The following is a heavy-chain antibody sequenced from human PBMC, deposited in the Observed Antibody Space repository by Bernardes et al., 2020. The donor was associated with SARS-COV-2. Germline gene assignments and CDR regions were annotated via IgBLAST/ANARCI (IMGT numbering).Heavy chain of an antibody. CDR3: SRRGDSNTSPFDY. CDR1: RFTVSTNY. Sequence: GGSLRLSCGISRFTVSTNYMSWVRQAPGKGLEWVSGLFRDNVFYADSVKGRFTISRDNSENTLYLHMNSLRVDDTAVYYCSRRGDSNTSPFDYWGQGTLVAGSS. J-gene: IGHJ4*02. V-gene: IGHV3-53*01. CDR2: LFRDNV. D-gene: IGHD3-10*01.